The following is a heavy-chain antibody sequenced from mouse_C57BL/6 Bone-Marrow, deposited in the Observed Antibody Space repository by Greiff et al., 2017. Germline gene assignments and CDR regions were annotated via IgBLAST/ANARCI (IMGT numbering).Heavy chain of an antibody. Sequence: QVQLQQPGAELVMPGASVKLSCKASGYTFTSYWMHWVKQRPGQGLEWIGEIDPSDSYTNYNQKFKGKSTLTVDKSSSTAYMQLSSLTSEDSAVYYCSRESYYFRYFHVRGTGTTV. CDR3: SRESYYFRYFHV. CDR2: IDPSDSYT. V-gene: IGHV1-69*01. D-gene: IGHD2-12*01. J-gene: IGHJ1*03. CDR1: GYTFTSYW.